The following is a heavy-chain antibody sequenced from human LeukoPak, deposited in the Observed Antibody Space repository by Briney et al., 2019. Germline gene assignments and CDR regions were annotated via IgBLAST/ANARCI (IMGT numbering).Heavy chain of an antibody. D-gene: IGHD3-10*01. CDR3: ARADYYGSGTYGMDV. CDR2: IYSGGST. J-gene: IGHJ6*02. V-gene: IGHV3-66*01. CDR1: GFTVSSNY. Sequence: GGSLRLSCAASGFTVSSNYMSWVRQAPGKRLEWVSVIYSGGSTYYADSVKGRFTISRDNSKNTLYLQMNSLRAEDTAVYYCARADYYGSGTYGMDVWGQGTTVTVSS.